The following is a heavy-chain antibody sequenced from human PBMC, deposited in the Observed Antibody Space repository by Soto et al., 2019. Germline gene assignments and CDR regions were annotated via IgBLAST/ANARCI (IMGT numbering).Heavy chain of an antibody. CDR1: GGSISSSNW. D-gene: IGHD2-21*01. Sequence: QVQLQESGPGLVKPSGTLSLTCAVSGGSISSSNWWSWVRQPPGKGLHWIGEIYHSGSTNYIPSLKRRVTLSVDKSRNPISPKLSSVTDAIPAVHYCAKRCGEGRIDYWGQGTLVTVTS. J-gene: IGHJ4*01. CDR2: IYHSGST. V-gene: IGHV4-4*02. CDR3: AKRCGEGRIDY.